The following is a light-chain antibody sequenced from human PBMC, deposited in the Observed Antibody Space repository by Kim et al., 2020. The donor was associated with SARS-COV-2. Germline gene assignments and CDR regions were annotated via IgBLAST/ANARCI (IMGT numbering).Light chain of an antibody. V-gene: IGLV3-1*01. CDR3: QAWDNNIVV. CDR2: QDK. J-gene: IGLJ3*02. Sequence: SVSPGQTAIITCSGDKLGGKYVYWYHQKPGQSPVLVMYQDKKRPSGIPERFSGSSSGNTATLTISGTQAMDEADYYCQAWDNNIVVFGEGTQLTV. CDR1: KLGGKY.